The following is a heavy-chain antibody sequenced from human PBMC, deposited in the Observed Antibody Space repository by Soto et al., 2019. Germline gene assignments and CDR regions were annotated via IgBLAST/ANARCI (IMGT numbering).Heavy chain of an antibody. Sequence: QVQLVQSGAEVKKPGSSVRVSCKASGDIFSNYTISWVRQAPGQGLEWMGRIIPILDVANYPLRFQGRVTITADKSTSTVYLELSSLRSEDTAIYYCARVKTGSGSYEGGYYMDVWGKGTTVTVSS. CDR2: IIPILDVA. V-gene: IGHV1-69*02. CDR1: GDIFSNYT. J-gene: IGHJ6*03. D-gene: IGHD3-10*01. CDR3: ARVKTGSGSYEGGYYMDV.